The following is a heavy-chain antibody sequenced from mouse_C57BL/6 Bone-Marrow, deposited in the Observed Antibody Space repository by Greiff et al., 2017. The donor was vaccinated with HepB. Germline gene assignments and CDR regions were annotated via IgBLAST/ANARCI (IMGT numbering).Heavy chain of an antibody. CDR3: ARPFEGIIYYYGSSYPY. V-gene: IGHV1-81*01. CDR1: GYTFTSYG. D-gene: IGHD1-1*01. J-gene: IGHJ3*01. CDR2: IYPRSGNT. Sequence: VQLQQSGAELARPGASVKLSCKASGYTFTSYGISWVKQRTGQGLEWIGEIYPRSGNTYYNEKFKGKATLTADKSSSTAYMELRSLTSEDSAVYFCARPFEGIIYYYGSSYPYWGQGTLVTVSA.